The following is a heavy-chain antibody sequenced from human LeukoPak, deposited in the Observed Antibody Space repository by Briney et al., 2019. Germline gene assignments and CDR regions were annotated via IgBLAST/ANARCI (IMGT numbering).Heavy chain of an antibody. CDR2: INHSGST. D-gene: IGHD3-3*01. CDR1: GGSFSGYY. CDR3: ARGLLYDFWKGKRWFDP. Sequence: PSETLSLTCAVYGGSFSGYYWSWIRQPPGKGLEWIGEINHSGSTNYNPSLKSRVTISVGTSKNQFSLKLSSVTAADTAVYYCARGLLYDFWKGKRWFDPWGQGTLVTVSS. J-gene: IGHJ5*02. V-gene: IGHV4-34*01.